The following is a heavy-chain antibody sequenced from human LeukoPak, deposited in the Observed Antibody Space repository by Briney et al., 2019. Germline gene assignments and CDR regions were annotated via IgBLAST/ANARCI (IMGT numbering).Heavy chain of an antibody. CDR2: ISAYNGNT. D-gene: IGHD2-21*02. V-gene: IGHV1-18*01. CDR1: GYTFTSYG. Sequence: ASVKVSCKASGYTFTSYGISWVRQAPGQGLEWMGWISAYNGNTNYAQKLQGRVTMTTDTPTSTAYMELRSLRSDDTAVYYCARDWRYCGGDCPPRPGYWGQGTLVTVSS. CDR3: ARDWRYCGGDCPPRPGY. J-gene: IGHJ4*02.